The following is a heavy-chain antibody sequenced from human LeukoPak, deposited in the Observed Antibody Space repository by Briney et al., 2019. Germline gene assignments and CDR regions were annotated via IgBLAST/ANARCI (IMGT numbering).Heavy chain of an antibody. J-gene: IGHJ6*03. CDR2: INHSGST. V-gene: IGHV4-34*01. CDR1: GVSFSGYY. CDR3: ARERRTGTRDYYYYMDV. Sequence: PSETLSLTCAVYGVSFSGYYWSWIRQPPGKGPEWIGEINHSGSTNYNPSLKSRVTISVDTSKNQFSLKLSSVTAADTAVYYCARERRTGTRDYYYYMDVWGKGTTVTVSS. D-gene: IGHD1-14*01.